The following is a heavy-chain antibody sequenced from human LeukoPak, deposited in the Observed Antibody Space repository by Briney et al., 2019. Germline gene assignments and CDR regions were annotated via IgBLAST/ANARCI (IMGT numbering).Heavy chain of an antibody. CDR3: ARDGTSTDDY. J-gene: IGHJ4*02. CDR2: ISGNNDNP. CDR1: GYTFSSFG. V-gene: IGHV1-18*01. Sequence: ASVKVSCKASGYTFSSFGINWVRQAPGQGLEWMGWISGNNDNPNYGQKLQGRFTVTTDSSTNTAYMELRNLRLDDTAVYYCARDGTSTDDYWGQGTLVTVSS. D-gene: IGHD2-2*01.